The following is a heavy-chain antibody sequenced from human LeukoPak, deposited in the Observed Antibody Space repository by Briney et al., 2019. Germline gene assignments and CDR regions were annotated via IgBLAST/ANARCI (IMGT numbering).Heavy chain of an antibody. Sequence: PSETLSLTCTVSDGSMNNYYWSWIRQPPGKGLEWIGHISYSGNTNYNPSLMSRVTVSVDTSRNQLSLKMNSVTAADTAVYCTRGSRPSDSSGSYGFDYWGQGILVTVPS. CDR3: RGSRPSDSSGSYGFDY. CDR2: ISYSGNT. J-gene: IGHJ4*02. D-gene: IGHD6-19*01. CDR1: DGSMNNYY. V-gene: IGHV4-59*01.